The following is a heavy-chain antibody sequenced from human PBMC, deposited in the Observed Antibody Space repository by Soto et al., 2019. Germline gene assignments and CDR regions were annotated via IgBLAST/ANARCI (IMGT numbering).Heavy chain of an antibody. J-gene: IGHJ4*02. Sequence: VASVKVSCKASGYTFTGYYMHWVRQAPGQGLEWMGIINPSSGSTSYAQKFQGRVTMTRDTSTSTVYMELSSLRSEDTAVYYCATSTQIAAPFDYWGQGTLVTVSS. CDR1: GYTFTGYY. CDR2: INPSSGST. CDR3: ATSTQIAAPFDY. D-gene: IGHD6-13*01. V-gene: IGHV1-46*01.